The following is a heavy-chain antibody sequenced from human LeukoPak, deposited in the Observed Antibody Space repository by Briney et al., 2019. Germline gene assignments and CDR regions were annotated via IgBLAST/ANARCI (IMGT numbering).Heavy chain of an antibody. J-gene: IGHJ4*02. CDR1: GYTFSNFG. CDR2: ISGNNDNP. CDR3: ARDGTSTDDY. V-gene: IGHV1-18*01. D-gene: IGHD2-2*01. Sequence: GASVKVSCTASGYTFSNFGMNWVRQAPGQGLEWMGWISGNNDNPNYGQRFQGRFTLTTDSSTSTAYMELRNLRSDDTAVYYCARDGTSTDDYWGQGTLVTVSS.